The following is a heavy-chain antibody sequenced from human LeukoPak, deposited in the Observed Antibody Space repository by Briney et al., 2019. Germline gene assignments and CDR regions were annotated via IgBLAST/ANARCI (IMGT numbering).Heavy chain of an antibody. CDR3: ARGPTGDGYGYYFDY. D-gene: IGHD5-24*01. Sequence: SETLSLTCTVSGASISGHYWSWIRQPPGKGLEWIVYIYYSGSTNYNSSLKSRVTISIDTSKDQFSLKLSSVTAADTAVYYCARGPTGDGYGYYFDYWGQGTLVTVSS. V-gene: IGHV4-59*11. CDR1: GASISGHY. J-gene: IGHJ4*02. CDR2: IYYSGST.